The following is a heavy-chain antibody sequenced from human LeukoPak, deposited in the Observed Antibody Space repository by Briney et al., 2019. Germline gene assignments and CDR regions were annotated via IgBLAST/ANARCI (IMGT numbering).Heavy chain of an antibody. J-gene: IGHJ5*02. CDR1: GGSISSSSYY. CDR2: IYYSGST. V-gene: IGHV4-39*07. Sequence: SETLSLTCTVSGGSISSSSYYWGWIRQPPGKGLEWIGSIYYSGSTFYNPSLKSRFTISVDTSKNQFSLKLSSVTAADTAVYYCARPARYCSGGSCYGNPNWFDPWGQGTLVTVSS. CDR3: ARPARYCSGGSCYGNPNWFDP. D-gene: IGHD2-15*01.